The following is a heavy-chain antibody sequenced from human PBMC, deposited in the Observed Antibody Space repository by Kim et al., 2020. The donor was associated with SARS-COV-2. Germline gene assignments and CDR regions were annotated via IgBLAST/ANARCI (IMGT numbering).Heavy chain of an antibody. J-gene: IGHJ4*02. CDR2: ISSSGSTI. Sequence: GGSLRRSCAASGFTFSDYYMSWIRQAPGKGLEWVSYISSSGSTIYYADSVKGRFTISRDNAKNSLYLQMNSLRAEDTAVYYCASGGPQGYCSGGSCYNFDYWGQGTLVTVSS. CDR3: ASGGPQGYCSGGSCYNFDY. D-gene: IGHD2-15*01. CDR1: GFTFSDYY. V-gene: IGHV3-11*01.